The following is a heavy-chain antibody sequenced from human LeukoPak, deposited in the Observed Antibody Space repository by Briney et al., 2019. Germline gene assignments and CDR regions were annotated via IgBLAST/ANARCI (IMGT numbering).Heavy chain of an antibody. CDR3: ARNDSGGYDY. J-gene: IGHJ4*02. CDR2: ISRYKRYA. V-gene: IGHV1-18*01. CDR1: GYTFTSFG. Sequence: ASVTVSCKASGYTFTSFGISWVRQAPGQGLEWMGWISRYKRYAKYAQNVQGRVTMTTDTSTSTAYMELRSLRSDDTAVYYCARNDSGGYDYWGQGTLVTVSS. D-gene: IGHD2-21*01.